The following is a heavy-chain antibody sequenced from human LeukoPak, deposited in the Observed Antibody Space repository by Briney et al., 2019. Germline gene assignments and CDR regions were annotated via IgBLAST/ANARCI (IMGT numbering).Heavy chain of an antibody. Sequence: GGSLRLSCAASGFTVSSNYMSWVRQAPGKGLEWVSVIYSGGSTYYADSVKGRFTISRDNSKNMLYLQMNSLRAEDTAVYYCARVYDFWSGYFDYWGQGTLVTVSS. J-gene: IGHJ4*02. V-gene: IGHV3-66*02. CDR2: IYSGGST. CDR3: ARVYDFWSGYFDY. D-gene: IGHD3-3*01. CDR1: GFTVSSNY.